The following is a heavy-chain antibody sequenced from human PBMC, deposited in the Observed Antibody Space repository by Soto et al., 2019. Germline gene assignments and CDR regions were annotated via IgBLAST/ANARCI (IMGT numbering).Heavy chain of an antibody. V-gene: IGHV4-4*02. CDR1: GGSISSSNW. D-gene: IGHD6-13*01. J-gene: IGHJ5*02. CDR2: IYHSGST. Sequence: PSETLSLTCAVSGGSISSSNWWSWVRQPPGKGLEWIGEIYHSGSTNYNPSLKSRVTISVDKSKNQFSLKLSSVTAADTAVYHCARDRYSSSWYGFDPWGQGTLVTVS. CDR3: ARDRYSSSWYGFDP.